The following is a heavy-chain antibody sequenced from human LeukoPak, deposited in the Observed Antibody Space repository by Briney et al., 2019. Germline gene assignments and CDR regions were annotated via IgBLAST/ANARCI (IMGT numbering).Heavy chain of an antibody. V-gene: IGHV4-4*07. CDR2: IYTSGST. J-gene: IGHJ5*02. Sequence: SETLSLTCTVSGGSISSYYWSWIRQPAGKGLEWIGRIYTSGSTNYNPSLKSRVTMSVDMSKNQFSLKLSSVTAADTAVYYCARDGQLVGWFDPWGQGTLVTVSS. CDR1: GGSISSYY. D-gene: IGHD6-6*01. CDR3: ARDGQLVGWFDP.